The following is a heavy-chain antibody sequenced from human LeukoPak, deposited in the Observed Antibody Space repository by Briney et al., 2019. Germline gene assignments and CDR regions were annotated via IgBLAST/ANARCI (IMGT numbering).Heavy chain of an antibody. CDR2: IYYSGST. Sequence: SETLSLTGTVSGGSISSSSYYWGWIRQPPGKGLEWIGSIYYSGSTYYNPSLKSRVTISVDTSKNQFSLKLSSVTAADTAVYYCARLWPYYFDYWGQGTLVTVSS. CDR3: ARLWPYYFDY. J-gene: IGHJ4*02. V-gene: IGHV4-39*01. CDR1: GGSISSSSYY. D-gene: IGHD3-16*01.